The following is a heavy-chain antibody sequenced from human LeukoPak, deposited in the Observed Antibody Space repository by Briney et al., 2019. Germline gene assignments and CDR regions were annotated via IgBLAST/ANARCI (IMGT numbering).Heavy chain of an antibody. CDR2: ISGSGGST. CDR1: GFTFSSYV. Sequence: GGSLRLSCVASGFTFSSYVMNWVRQTPGKGLEWVSSISGSGGSTFYADSVKGRFTISRDNSKNTLYLQLNGLRTEDTAVYYCARDLGGIAAAEDAFDIWGQGTMVTVSS. CDR3: ARDLGGIAAAEDAFDI. V-gene: IGHV3-23*01. D-gene: IGHD6-13*01. J-gene: IGHJ3*02.